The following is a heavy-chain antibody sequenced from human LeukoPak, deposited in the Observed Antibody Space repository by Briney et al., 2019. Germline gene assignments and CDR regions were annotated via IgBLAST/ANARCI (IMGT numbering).Heavy chain of an antibody. CDR1: GGSISTYY. J-gene: IGHJ4*02. Sequence: KPSETLSLTCTVSGGSISTYYWNWMRQPPGKGLEWIGYLYNSGSTNYNPSLKSRVTISVDTSKNQFSLKLSSVTAADTAVYYCARDSKQQAYFDYWGQGTLVTVSS. CDR3: ARDSKQQAYFDY. D-gene: IGHD5-18*01. V-gene: IGHV4-59*01. CDR2: LYNSGST.